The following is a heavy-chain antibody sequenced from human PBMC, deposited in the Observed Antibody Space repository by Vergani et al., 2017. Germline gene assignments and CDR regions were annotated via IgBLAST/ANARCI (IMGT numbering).Heavy chain of an antibody. J-gene: IGHJ6*03. CDR2: INHSGST. Sequence: QVQLQQWGAGLLKPSETLSLTCAVYGGSFSGYYWSWIRQPPGKGLEWIGEINHSGSTNYNPSRKSRVTISVDTSKNQFSLRLGSVTAAATAVYYCARGRISTSRYTYYYYMDVWGKGSTVTVSS. V-gene: IGHV4-34*01. CDR1: GGSFSGYY. CDR3: ARGRISTSRYTYYYYMDV. D-gene: IGHD2-2*02.